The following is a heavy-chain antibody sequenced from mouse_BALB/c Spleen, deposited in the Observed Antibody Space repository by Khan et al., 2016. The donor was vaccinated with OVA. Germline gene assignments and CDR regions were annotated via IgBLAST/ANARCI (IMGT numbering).Heavy chain of an antibody. V-gene: IGHV5-6*01. Sequence: EVELVESGGDLVKPGGSLKLSCAASGFIFSNYGMSWVRQTPDKRLEWVATISTGDTYTYYPDSVKGRFTISRDNAKSTLYLQMSSLKSDDTAMYYCVSQEVLLLRFHWYFDVWGAGTTVTVSS. CDR1: GFIFSNYG. D-gene: IGHD1-1*01. CDR3: VSQEVLLLRFHWYFDV. J-gene: IGHJ1*01. CDR2: ISTGDTYT.